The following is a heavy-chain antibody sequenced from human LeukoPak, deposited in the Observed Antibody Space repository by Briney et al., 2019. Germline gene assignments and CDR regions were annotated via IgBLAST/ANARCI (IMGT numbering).Heavy chain of an antibody. Sequence: PSETLSLTCTVSGVSMSSYCWSWIRQPPGKGLEWIGYIYYSGSTKYNPSLKSRVTISVDTSKNQFSLKLSSVTAADTAVYYCARGARAGYNLEPFDYWGQGTLVTVSS. CDR3: ARGARAGYNLEPFDY. V-gene: IGHV4-59*08. J-gene: IGHJ4*02. CDR2: IYYSGST. CDR1: GVSMSSYC. D-gene: IGHD5-24*01.